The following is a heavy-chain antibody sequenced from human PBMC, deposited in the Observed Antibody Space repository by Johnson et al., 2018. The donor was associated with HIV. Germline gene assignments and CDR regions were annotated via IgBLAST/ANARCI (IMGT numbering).Heavy chain of an antibody. CDR3: AKDTVWSSGYYGGAFDI. Sequence: QVQLVESGGGLVRPGGSLRLSCAASGFIFSDHYMSWIRQAPGKGLEWVAVIWYDGSNKYYADSVKGRFTISGDNSKNTLSLQMNSLRAEDTAVYYCAKDTVWSSGYYGGAFDIWGQGTMVTVSS. CDR1: GFIFSDHY. CDR2: IWYDGSNK. J-gene: IGHJ3*02. D-gene: IGHD3-22*01. V-gene: IGHV3-33*06.